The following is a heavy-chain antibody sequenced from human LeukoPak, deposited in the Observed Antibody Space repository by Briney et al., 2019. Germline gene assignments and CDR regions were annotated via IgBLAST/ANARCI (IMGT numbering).Heavy chain of an antibody. CDR2: ISSSSSYI. V-gene: IGHV3-21*01. Sequence: GGSLRLSSTASGFTFSSYSMNWVRQAPGKGLEWVSSISSSSSYIYYADSVKGRFTISRDNAKNSLYLQMNSLRAEDTAVYYCAELGITMIGGVWGKGTTVTISS. D-gene: IGHD3-10*02. J-gene: IGHJ6*04. CDR3: AELGITMIGGV. CDR1: GFTFSSYS.